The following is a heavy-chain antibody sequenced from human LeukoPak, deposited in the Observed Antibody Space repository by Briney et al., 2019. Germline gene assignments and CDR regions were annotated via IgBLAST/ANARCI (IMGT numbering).Heavy chain of an antibody. CDR3: ARHSTVTRLDY. Sequence: SETLSLTCTVPGGSISSYYWSWIRQPPGKGLEWIGYMYYSGSTNYNPSLKSRVTMSVDTSKNQISLKVSSVTAADTAVYYCARHSTVTRLDYWGQGTLVTVSS. D-gene: IGHD4-17*01. CDR2: MYYSGST. CDR1: GGSISSYY. J-gene: IGHJ4*02. V-gene: IGHV4-59*01.